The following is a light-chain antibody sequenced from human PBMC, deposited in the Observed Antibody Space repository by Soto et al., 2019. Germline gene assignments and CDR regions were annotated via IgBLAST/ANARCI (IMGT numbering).Light chain of an antibody. CDR2: GAS. J-gene: IGKJ4*01. Sequence: MVVRQSPATLSVTQGERATLSCRASQSVSSSYLAWYQQKPGQAPRLLIYGASSRATGIPDRFSGSGSGTDFTLTISRLEPEDFAVYYCQQYQSLTFGGGTKVDI. CDR1: QSVSSSY. V-gene: IGKV3-20*01. CDR3: QQYQSLT.